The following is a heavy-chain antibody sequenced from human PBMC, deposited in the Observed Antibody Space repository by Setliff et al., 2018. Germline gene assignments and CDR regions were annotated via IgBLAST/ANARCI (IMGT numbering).Heavy chain of an antibody. CDR3: WYDF. CDR2: INFDGYHK. Sequence: PGGSLRLSCAASGFTFGHYPMHWFRQAPGKGLGWVATINFDGYHKFYADSVKGRFTISRDNSKNMLYLQMNSLRVEDTARYYCWYDFWGQGTLVTVSS. CDR1: GFTFGHYP. V-gene: IGHV3-33*08. D-gene: IGHD3-3*01. J-gene: IGHJ4*02.